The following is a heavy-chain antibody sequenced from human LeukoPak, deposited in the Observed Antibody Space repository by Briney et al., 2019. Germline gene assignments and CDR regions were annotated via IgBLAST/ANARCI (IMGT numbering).Heavy chain of an antibody. CDR1: GGTFSSYA. Sequence: SVKVSCKASGGTFSSYAISWVRQAPGQGLEWMGGIIPIFGTANYAQKFQGRVTITADESTSTAYIELSSLRSEDTAVYYCARLWYYGSGSYPPSPDIDYWGQGTLVTVSS. CDR3: ARLWYYGSGSYPPSPDIDY. CDR2: IIPIFGTA. V-gene: IGHV1-69*13. J-gene: IGHJ4*02. D-gene: IGHD3-10*01.